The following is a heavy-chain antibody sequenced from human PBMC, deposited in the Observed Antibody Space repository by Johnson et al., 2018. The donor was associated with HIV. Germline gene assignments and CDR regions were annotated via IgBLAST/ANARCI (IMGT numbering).Heavy chain of an antibody. CDR3: ARGGAYCGGDCYHAFDI. CDR1: GFTFRSYW. Sequence: MQLVESGGGLMKPGGSLRLSCAASGFTFRSYWMSWVRQAPGKGLEWVSGINWNGGSTGYADSVKGRFTISRDNAKNSLYVQMNSLRAEDTALYYCARGGAYCGGDCYHAFDIWGQGTMVTVSS. V-gene: IGHV3-20*04. D-gene: IGHD2-21*02. J-gene: IGHJ3*02. CDR2: INWNGGST.